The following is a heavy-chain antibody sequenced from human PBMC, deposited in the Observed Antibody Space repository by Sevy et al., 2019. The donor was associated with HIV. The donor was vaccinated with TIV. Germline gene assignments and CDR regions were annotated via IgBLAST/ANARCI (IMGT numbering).Heavy chain of an antibody. J-gene: IGHJ4*02. CDR3: ATDVGPIMFDY. V-gene: IGHV3-23*01. Sequence: GGSLRLSCAASGFTLSSYAMSWVRQAPGRGLEWVSTISNSGSNTHYAYSVKGRFTISRDNSKNTLYLQMNSLRAEDTAIYYCATDVGPIMFDYWGQGTLVTVSS. D-gene: IGHD1-26*01. CDR1: GFTLSSYA. CDR2: ISNSGSNT.